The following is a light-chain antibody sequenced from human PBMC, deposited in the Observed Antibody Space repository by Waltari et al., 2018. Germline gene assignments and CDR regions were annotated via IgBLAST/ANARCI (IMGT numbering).Light chain of an antibody. CDR3: QQYNGA. CDR2: DAS. V-gene: IGKV1-5*03. Sequence: DNQMTQSPSTLSASVGDRVTITCRASQSISRWLAWYRQKPGKAPKILIYDASNLESGVPSRFSGSGSGTEFTLTISSLQPDDFATYYCQQYNGAFGQGTKVEIK. J-gene: IGKJ1*01. CDR1: QSISRW.